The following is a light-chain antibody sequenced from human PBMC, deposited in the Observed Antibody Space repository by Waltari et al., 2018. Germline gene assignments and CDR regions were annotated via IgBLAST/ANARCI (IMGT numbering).Light chain of an antibody. V-gene: IGKV4-1*01. CDR3: QQYYTTPLT. CDR2: WAS. CDR1: KSVLYTSDNDNY. J-gene: IGKJ1*01. Sequence: DIVMTQSPDSLAVSLGERATINCRPIKSVLYTSDNDNYLAWYQQKPGQPPKLLIYWASTRASGVPDRFSGSGSGTDFTLTISSLQAADVAVYYCQQYYTTPLTFGQGTRVEI.